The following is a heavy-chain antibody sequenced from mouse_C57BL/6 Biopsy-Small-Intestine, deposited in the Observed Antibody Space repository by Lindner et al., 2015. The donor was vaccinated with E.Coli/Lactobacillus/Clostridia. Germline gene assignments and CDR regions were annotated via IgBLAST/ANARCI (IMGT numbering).Heavy chain of an antibody. CDR3: AREDYGNYVRIFDD. CDR2: INPSTGGT. CDR1: GYSFTGYY. Sequence: VQLQESGPELVKPGASVKISCKASGYSFTGYYMNWVKQSPEKSLEWIGEINPSTGGTTYNQKFKAKATLTVDKSSSTAYMQLKSLTSEDSAVYYCAREDYGNYVRIFDDWGQGTTLTVSS. J-gene: IGHJ2*01. V-gene: IGHV1-42*01. D-gene: IGHD2-1*01.